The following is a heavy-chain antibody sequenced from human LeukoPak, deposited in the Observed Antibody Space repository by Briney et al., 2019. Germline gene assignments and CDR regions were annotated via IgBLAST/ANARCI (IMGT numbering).Heavy chain of an antibody. V-gene: IGHV4-59*01. J-gene: IGHJ4*02. CDR2: IYYSGST. D-gene: IGHD3-16*02. CDR1: GGSISSYY. Sequence: PSETLSLTCTVSGGSISSYYWSWIRQPPGKGLEWIGYIYYSGSTNYNPSLKSRVTISVDTSKNQFSLKLSSVAAADTAVYYCAREGTFYDYVWGSYRQTYFDYWGQGTLVTVSS. CDR3: AREGTFYDYVWGSYRQTYFDY.